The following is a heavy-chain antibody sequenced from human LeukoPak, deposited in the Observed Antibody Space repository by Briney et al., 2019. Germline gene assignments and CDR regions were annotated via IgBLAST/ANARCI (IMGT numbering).Heavy chain of an antibody. V-gene: IGHV4-30-2*01. CDR1: GGSISSGGYY. CDR2: IYHSGST. D-gene: IGHD6-13*01. CDR3: ARVGGSSWYEDY. J-gene: IGHJ4*02. Sequence: SETLSLTCTVSGGSISSGGYYWSWIRQPPGKGLEWIGYIYHSGSTYYNPSLKSRVTISVDRSKNQFSLKLSSVTAADTAVYYCARVGGSSWYEDYWGQGTLVTVSS.